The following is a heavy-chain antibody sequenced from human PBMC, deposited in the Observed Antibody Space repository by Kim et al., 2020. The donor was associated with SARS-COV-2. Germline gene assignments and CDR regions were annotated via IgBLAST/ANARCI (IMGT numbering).Heavy chain of an antibody. Sequence: SETLSLTCAVYGGSFSGYYWSWIRQPPGKGLEWIGEINHSGSTNYNPSLKSRVTISVDTSKNQFSLKLSSVTAADTAVYYCARAPYSSGWYRLDWFDPWGQGTLVTVSS. CDR1: GGSFSGYY. D-gene: IGHD6-19*01. J-gene: IGHJ5*02. CDR2: INHSGST. CDR3: ARAPYSSGWYRLDWFDP. V-gene: IGHV4-34*01.